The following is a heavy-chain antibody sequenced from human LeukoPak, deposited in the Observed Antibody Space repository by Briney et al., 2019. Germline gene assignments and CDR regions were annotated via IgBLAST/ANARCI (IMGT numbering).Heavy chain of an antibody. V-gene: IGHV4-34*01. Sequence: SETLSLTCAVYGGSFSGYYWSWIRQPPGKGLEWIVSIYYSWSTYYNPSLKSRVTISVDTSKNQYSLKLSSETAADTAVYYCARSVPSCSSTSCYVGYYYYMDVWGKGTTVTVSS. D-gene: IGHD2-2*01. CDR2: IYYSWST. J-gene: IGHJ6*03. CDR1: GGSFSGYY. CDR3: ARSVPSCSSTSCYVGYYYYMDV.